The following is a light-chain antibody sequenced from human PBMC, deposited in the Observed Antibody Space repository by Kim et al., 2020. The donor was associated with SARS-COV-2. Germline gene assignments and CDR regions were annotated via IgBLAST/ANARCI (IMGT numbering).Light chain of an antibody. Sequence: GTTVPISCTGSSGSIASNYVQWYQQRPGSAPTTVIYEDNQRPSGVPDRFSGSIDSSSNSASLTISGLKTEDEADYYCQSYDSSNQVFGGGTQLTVL. CDR2: EDN. CDR3: QSYDSSNQV. V-gene: IGLV6-57*02. CDR1: SGSIASNY. J-gene: IGLJ2*01.